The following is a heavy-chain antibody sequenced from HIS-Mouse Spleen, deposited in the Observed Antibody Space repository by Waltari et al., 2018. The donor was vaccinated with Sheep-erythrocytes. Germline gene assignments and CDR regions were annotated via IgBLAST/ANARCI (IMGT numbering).Heavy chain of an antibody. V-gene: IGHV3-21*01. CDR3: ARDSTSDAFDI. CDR1: GFTFSSFS. J-gene: IGHJ3*02. D-gene: IGHD6-6*01. CDR2: ISSSSSYI. Sequence: EVQLVESGGGLVKPGGSLRLSCAASGFTFSSFSLNWVRQAPGKGLEWVSSISSSSSYIYYADSVKGRFTISRDNAKNSLYLQMNSLRAEDTAVYYCARDSTSDAFDIWGQGTMVTVSS.